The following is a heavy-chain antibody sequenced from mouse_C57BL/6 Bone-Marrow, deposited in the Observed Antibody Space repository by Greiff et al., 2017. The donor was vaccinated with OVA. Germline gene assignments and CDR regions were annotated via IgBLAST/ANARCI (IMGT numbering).Heavy chain of an antibody. V-gene: IGHV5-17*01. J-gene: IGHJ1*03. CDR3: ARPHYYGSSSWYFDV. CDR2: ISSGSSTI. Sequence: EVKLVESGGGLVKPGGSLKLSCAASGFTFSDYGMHWVRQAPEKGLEWVAYISSGSSTIYYADTVKGRFTISRDNAKNTLFLQMTSLRSEDTAMYYCARPHYYGSSSWYFDVWGTGTTVTVSS. D-gene: IGHD1-1*01. CDR1: GFTFSDYG.